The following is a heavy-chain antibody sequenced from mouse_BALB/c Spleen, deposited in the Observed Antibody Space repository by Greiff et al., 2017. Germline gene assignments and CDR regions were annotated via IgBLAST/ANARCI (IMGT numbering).Heavy chain of an antibody. CDR2: IRNKANGYTT. CDR3: ARDPYYGNYAGSAMDY. V-gene: IGHV7-3*02. J-gene: IGHJ4*01. D-gene: IGHD2-10*01. Sequence: DVMLVESGGGLVQPGGSLRLSCATSGFTFTDYYMSWVRQPPGKALEWLGFIRNKANGYTTEYSSSVKGRFTISRDNSQSILYLQMNTLRAEDSATYYCARDPYYGNYAGSAMDYWGQGTSVTVSS. CDR1: GFTFTDYY.